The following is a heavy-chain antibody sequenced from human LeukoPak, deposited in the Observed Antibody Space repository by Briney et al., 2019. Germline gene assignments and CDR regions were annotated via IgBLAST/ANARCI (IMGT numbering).Heavy chain of an antibody. CDR1: GGSISSSSYY. CDR3: ARDTGGSYSSLDFDY. CDR2: IYYSGST. V-gene: IGHV4-39*07. J-gene: IGHJ4*02. D-gene: IGHD1-26*01. Sequence: SETLSLTCTVSGGSISSSSYYWGWIRQPPGKGLEWIGSIYYSGSTYYNPSLKSRVTISVDTAKNQFSLKLSSVSAADTAVYYCARDTGGSYSSLDFDYWGQGTLVTVSS.